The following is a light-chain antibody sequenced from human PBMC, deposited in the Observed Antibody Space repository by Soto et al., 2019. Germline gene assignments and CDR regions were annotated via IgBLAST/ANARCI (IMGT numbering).Light chain of an antibody. Sequence: QSVLTQSPSASGTPGQRVSISCSGSTSNIGTNTVSWYQHVPGTAPNLLIYSNDQRPSAVPGRFSGSKSGTSASLAISGLLSEDEADYYCATWDDSLNVVFGGGTKVTVL. CDR1: TSNIGTNT. CDR2: SND. V-gene: IGLV1-44*01. J-gene: IGLJ2*01. CDR3: ATWDDSLNVV.